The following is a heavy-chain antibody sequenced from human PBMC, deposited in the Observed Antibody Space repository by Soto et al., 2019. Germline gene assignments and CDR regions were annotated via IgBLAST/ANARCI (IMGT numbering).Heavy chain of an antibody. Sequence: GGSLRLSCAASGFPFSDYYMSWIRQAPGEGLEWISYISSSAYTIYADSVKGRFTISRGNAKNSLFLQMTSLRVEDTAVYYCARNFDSGGYYSDYWGQGTLVTAPQ. CDR3: ARNFDSGGYYSDY. J-gene: IGHJ4*02. CDR1: GFPFSDYY. V-gene: IGHV3-11*06. D-gene: IGHD3-22*01. CDR2: ISSSAYT.